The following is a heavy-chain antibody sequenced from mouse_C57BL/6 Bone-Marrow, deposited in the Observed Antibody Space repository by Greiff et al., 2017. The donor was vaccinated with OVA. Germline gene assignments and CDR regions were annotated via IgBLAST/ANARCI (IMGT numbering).Heavy chain of an antibody. CDR1: GFSLTSYG. V-gene: IGHV2-5*01. CDR3: AKESGSSYGDYAMDY. J-gene: IGHJ4*01. CDR2: IWRGGST. Sequence: VHLVESGPGLVQPSQSLSITCTVSGFSLTSYGVHWVRQSPGKGLEWLGVIWRGGSTDYNAAFMSRLSITKDNSKSQVFFKMNSLQADDTAIYYCAKESGSSYGDYAMDYWGQGTSVTVSS. D-gene: IGHD1-1*01.